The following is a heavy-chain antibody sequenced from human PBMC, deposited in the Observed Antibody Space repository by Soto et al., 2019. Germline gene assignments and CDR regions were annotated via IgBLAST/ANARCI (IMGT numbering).Heavy chain of an antibody. D-gene: IGHD2-2*01. CDR2: IYSGGST. CDR3: ARAARCSSTSCPPFDY. Sequence: GGSLRLSCAASGFTASSNYMSWVRQAPGKGLEWVSVIYSGGSTYYADSVKGRFTISRDNSKNTLYLQMNSLRAEDTAVYYCARAARCSSTSCPPFDYWGQGTLVTVSS. CDR1: GFTASSNY. V-gene: IGHV3-53*01. J-gene: IGHJ4*02.